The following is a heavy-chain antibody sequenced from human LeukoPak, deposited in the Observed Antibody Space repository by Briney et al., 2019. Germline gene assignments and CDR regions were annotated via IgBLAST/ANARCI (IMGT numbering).Heavy chain of an antibody. J-gene: IGHJ2*01. V-gene: IGHV4-4*07. D-gene: IGHD3-22*01. Sequence: SETLSLTCTVSGGSISSYYWSWIRPPAGKGLEWIGRIYTSGSTNYNPSLKSRVTISGDKSKNQFSLKLSSVTAADTAVYYCARWGSGYYDFDLWGRGTLVTVSS. CDR2: IYTSGST. CDR3: ARWGSGYYDFDL. CDR1: GGSISSYY.